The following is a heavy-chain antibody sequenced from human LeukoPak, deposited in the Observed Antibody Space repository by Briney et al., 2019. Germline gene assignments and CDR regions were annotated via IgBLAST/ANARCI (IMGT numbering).Heavy chain of an antibody. CDR1: GFTFTTYA. D-gene: IGHD6-13*01. Sequence: GGSLRLSCAASGFTFTTYAISWVRQAPGQGLEWMGGIIPIFDSADSAQKFQGRLTITADTSTNTAYMELSGLRSEDTALYFCARYRKQQLLVTDAFDIWGQGTMVTVSS. J-gene: IGHJ3*02. CDR3: ARYRKQQLLVTDAFDI. V-gene: IGHV1-69*06. CDR2: IIPIFDSA.